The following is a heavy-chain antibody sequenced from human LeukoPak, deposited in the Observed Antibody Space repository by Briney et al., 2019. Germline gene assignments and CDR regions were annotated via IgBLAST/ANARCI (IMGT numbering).Heavy chain of an antibody. CDR2: IRYDGSNK. D-gene: IGHD1-20*01. CDR3: AKVAYNWISYGPFDY. J-gene: IGHJ4*02. V-gene: IGHV3-30*02. CDR1: GFTFSSYG. Sequence: PGGSLRLSCAASGFTFSSYGMHWVRQAPGKGLEWVAFIRYDGSNKYYADSVKGRFTISRDNSKNTLYLQMNSLRAEDTAVYHCAKVAYNWISYGPFDYWGQGTLVTVSS.